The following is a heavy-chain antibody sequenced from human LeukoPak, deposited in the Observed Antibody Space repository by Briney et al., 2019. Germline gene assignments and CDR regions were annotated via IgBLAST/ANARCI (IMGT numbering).Heavy chain of an antibody. CDR3: ARSIEAETGVFDY. CDR1: GGSISSSSYY. Sequence: SETLSLTRTVSGGSISSSSYYWGWIRQPPGKGLEWIGSIYYSGSTYYNPSLKSRVTISVDTSKNQFSLKLSSVTAADTAVYYCARSIEAETGVFDYWGQGTLVTVSS. V-gene: IGHV4-39*01. CDR2: IYYSGST. J-gene: IGHJ4*02. D-gene: IGHD7-27*01.